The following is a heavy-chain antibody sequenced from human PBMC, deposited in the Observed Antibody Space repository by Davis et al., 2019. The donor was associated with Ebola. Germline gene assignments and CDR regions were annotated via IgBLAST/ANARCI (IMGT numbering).Heavy chain of an antibody. CDR1: GGTFSSYA. D-gene: IGHD3-10*01. CDR2: IIPILGIA. CDR3: AGSIWFGESHYYGMDV. J-gene: IGHJ6*02. V-gene: IGHV1-69*04. Sequence: SVKVSCKASGGTFSSYAISWVRQAPGQGLEWMGRIIPILGIANYAQKFQGRVTITADKSTSTAYMELSSLRSEDTAVYYCAGSIWFGESHYYGMDVWGQGTTVTVSS.